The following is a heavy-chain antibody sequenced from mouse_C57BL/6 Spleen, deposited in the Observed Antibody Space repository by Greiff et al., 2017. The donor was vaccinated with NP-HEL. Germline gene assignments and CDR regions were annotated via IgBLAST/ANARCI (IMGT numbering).Heavy chain of an antibody. D-gene: IGHD2-3*01. J-gene: IGHJ4*01. CDR1: GFTFSDYG. CDR2: ISNFAYSI. V-gene: IGHV5-15*01. Sequence: EVMLVESGGGLVQPGGSLKLSCAASGFTFSDYGMAWVRQAPGKGPEWVAFISNFAYSIYYADTVTGRFTISRENAKNTLYLEMSSVRSEDTARYYWARHGDGQGAMDDWGKGTSVTVSS. CDR3: ARHGDGQGAMDD.